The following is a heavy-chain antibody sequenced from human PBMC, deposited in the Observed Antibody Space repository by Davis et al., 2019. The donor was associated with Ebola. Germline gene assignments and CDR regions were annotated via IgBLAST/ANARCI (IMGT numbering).Heavy chain of an antibody. J-gene: IGHJ5*02. CDR3: VRVYSGSYDP. CDR2: IKQGGDER. CDR1: GFTFSSYW. V-gene: IGHV3-7*01. D-gene: IGHD1-26*01. Sequence: PGGSLRLSCAASGFTFSSYWMSWVRQAPGKGLEWVANIKQGGDERYYVDSVQGRFIISTDHAKNSLYLQMNSLRAEDTAVYYCVRVYSGSYDPWGQGTLVTVSS.